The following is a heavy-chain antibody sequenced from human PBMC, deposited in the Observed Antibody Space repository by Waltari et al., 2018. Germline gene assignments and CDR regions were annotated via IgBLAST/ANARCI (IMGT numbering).Heavy chain of an antibody. J-gene: IGHJ6*03. CDR2: ISAYNGNT. V-gene: IGHV1-18*01. Sequence: QVQLVQSGAEVKKPGASVKVSCKASGYTFTSYGISWVRQAPGHGLEWMGWISAYNGNTNYAQKLQGRVTMTTDTSTSTAYMELRSLRSDDTAVYYCARARNPVPYDSSGWNYYYMDVWGKGTTVTVSS. CDR1: GYTFTSYG. CDR3: ARARNPVPYDSSGWNYYYMDV. D-gene: IGHD3-22*01.